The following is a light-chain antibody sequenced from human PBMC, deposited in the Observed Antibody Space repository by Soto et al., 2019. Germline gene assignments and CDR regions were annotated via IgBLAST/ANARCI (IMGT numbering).Light chain of an antibody. J-gene: IGKJ1*01. CDR2: DAS. CDR1: QSIRYW. Sequence: NQMTQSTSTLSASVGDRVTITCRASQSIRYWVAWYQHKPGKAPKLLIYDASTLESGVPTRFSGSGSGTEFTLTISSLHPDDFATYYCQQYNILSTFGQGTKVDI. V-gene: IGKV1-5*01. CDR3: QQYNILST.